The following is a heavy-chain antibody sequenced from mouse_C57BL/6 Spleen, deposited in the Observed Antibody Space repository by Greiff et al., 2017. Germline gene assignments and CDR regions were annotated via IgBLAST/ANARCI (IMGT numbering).Heavy chain of an antibody. J-gene: IGHJ3*01. CDR2: INPNNGGT. V-gene: IGHV1-26*01. CDR1: GYTFTDYY. CDR3: ARWGISYGSSPPFAY. D-gene: IGHD1-1*01. Sequence: EVQLQQSGPELVKPGASVKISCKASGYTFTDYYMNWVKQSHGKSLEWIGDINPNNGGTSYNQKFKGKATLTVDKSSSTAYMELRSLTSEDSAVYYCARWGISYGSSPPFAYWGQGTLVTVSA.